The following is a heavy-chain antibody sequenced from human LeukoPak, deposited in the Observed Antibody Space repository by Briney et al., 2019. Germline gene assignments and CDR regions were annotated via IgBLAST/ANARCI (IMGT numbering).Heavy chain of an antibody. CDR3: ARVREGGAIDY. CDR2: INPNSGGT. V-gene: IGHV1-2*06. D-gene: IGHD1-26*01. Sequence: ASVKVSCKASGYTFTGYYMHWVRQAPGQGLEWMGRINPNSGGTNYAQKFQGRVTMTRDTSISTAYMELSRLRSDDTAVYYCARVREGGAIDYWDQGTLVTVSS. J-gene: IGHJ4*02. CDR1: GYTFTGYY.